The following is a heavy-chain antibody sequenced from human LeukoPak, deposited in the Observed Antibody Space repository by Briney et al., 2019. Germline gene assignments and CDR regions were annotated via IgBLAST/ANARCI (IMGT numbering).Heavy chain of an antibody. CDR3: ARESGSYLWRSWLNP. CDR2: IYNSGNT. D-gene: IGHD3-16*01. J-gene: IGHJ5*02. Sequence: PSETLSLTCTVSGGSINSYYWTWIRQPPGKGLEWIGNIYNSGNTNYNPSLKSRVTISVDTSKNQFSLKLNSVTAADTAVYYCARESGSYLWRSWLNPWGQGTLVTVSS. V-gene: IGHV4-59*01. CDR1: GGSINSYY.